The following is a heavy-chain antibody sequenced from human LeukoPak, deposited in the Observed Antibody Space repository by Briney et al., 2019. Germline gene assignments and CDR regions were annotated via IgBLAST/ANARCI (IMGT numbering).Heavy chain of an antibody. D-gene: IGHD3-10*01. CDR1: GFTFSSYA. J-gene: IGHJ4*02. V-gene: IGHV3-23*01. Sequence: GGSLRLSCEASGFTFSSYAMTWVRQAPGKGLEWVSCISGSGGTTYYADSVKGRFTISRDNSKNTLYLQMNSLRAEDTAVYYCAKDGRGSGSYYYFDYWGQGTLVTVSP. CDR2: ISGSGGTT. CDR3: AKDGRGSGSYYYFDY.